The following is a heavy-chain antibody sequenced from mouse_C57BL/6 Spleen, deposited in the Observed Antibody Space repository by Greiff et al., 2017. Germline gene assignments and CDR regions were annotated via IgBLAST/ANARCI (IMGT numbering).Heavy chain of an antibody. V-gene: IGHV14-2*01. J-gene: IGHJ3*01. CDR2: IDPEDGEN. Sequence: EVQLQQSGAELVKPGASVKLSCTASGFNIKDYYMNWVKQRTEQGLEWIGRIDPEDGENKYAPKFQGKATRTADTSSNTAYLHLSSLTSEDTAVYYCATSDGYSWFAYWGQGTLVTVSA. CDR3: ATSDGYSWFAY. CDR1: GFNIKDYY. D-gene: IGHD2-3*01.